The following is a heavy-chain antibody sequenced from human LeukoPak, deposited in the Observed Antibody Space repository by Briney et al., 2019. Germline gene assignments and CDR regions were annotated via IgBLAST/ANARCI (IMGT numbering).Heavy chain of an antibody. J-gene: IGHJ6*02. V-gene: IGHV4-59*12. CDR3: ARDPTVTTHYYYGMDV. CDR2: IYYSGST. Sequence: SETLSLTCTVSGGSISSYYWSWIRQPPGKGLEWVGYIYYSGSTYYNPSLKSRVTISVDTSKNQFSLKLSSVTAADTAVYYCARDPTVTTHYYYGMDVWGQGTTVTVSS. CDR1: GGSISSYY. D-gene: IGHD4-17*01.